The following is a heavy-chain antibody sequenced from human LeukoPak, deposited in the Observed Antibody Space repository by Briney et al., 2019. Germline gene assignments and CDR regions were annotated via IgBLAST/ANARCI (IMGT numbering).Heavy chain of an antibody. D-gene: IGHD6-13*01. CDR3: ARRGGHSWDVGNWFDP. Sequence: SETLSLTCSVSGESIRSTSFLGRIRQSPGMGLEWIASTSYNGISYYNPSLSSRVTVFADTSKNQFSLRLSSVTAADTAVYYCARRGGHSWDVGNWFDPWGQGTLVTVSS. J-gene: IGHJ5*02. CDR1: GESIRSTSF. V-gene: IGHV4-39*01. CDR2: TSYNGIS.